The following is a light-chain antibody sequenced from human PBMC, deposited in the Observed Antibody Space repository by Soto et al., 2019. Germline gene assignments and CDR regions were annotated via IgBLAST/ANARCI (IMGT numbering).Light chain of an antibody. CDR3: SSYSISTAYL. CDR2: EVS. Sequence: QSALTQPASVSGSPGQSITISCTGTSGDVGGYDYVSWYQLHPGKAPKLMIFEVSNRPSGVSYRFSGSKSGNTASLTISGLQAEDEADYFCSSYSISTAYLFGTGPK. V-gene: IGLV2-14*01. CDR1: SGDVGGYDY. J-gene: IGLJ1*01.